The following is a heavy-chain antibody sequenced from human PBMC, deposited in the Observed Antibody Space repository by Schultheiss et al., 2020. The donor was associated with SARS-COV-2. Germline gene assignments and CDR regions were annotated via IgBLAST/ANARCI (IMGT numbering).Heavy chain of an antibody. Sequence: GSLRLSCAASGFTLSHYWMSWVRQAPGKGLEWIGEIYHTGDTNYNPSLEGRVTISVDKSKNQFSLKVRSVTAADTAVYYCARGYGSSWYGFDYWGQGTLVTVSS. D-gene: IGHD6-13*01. CDR3: ARGYGSSWYGFDY. CDR2: IYHTGDT. J-gene: IGHJ4*02. CDR1: GFTLSHYW. V-gene: IGHV4-4*02.